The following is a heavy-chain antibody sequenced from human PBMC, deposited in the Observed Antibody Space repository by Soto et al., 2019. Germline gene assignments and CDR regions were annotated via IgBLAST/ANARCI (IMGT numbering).Heavy chain of an antibody. CDR3: AKAKIGYCSSTSCSGFDY. Sequence: HPGGTLRLSCAAYGFTFSSYGMHWVRQAPGKGLEWVAVISYDGSNEYYADSVKGRFTISRDNSKNTLYLQMNSLRAEDTAVYYCAKAKIGYCSSTSCSGFDYWGQGTLVTVSS. J-gene: IGHJ4*02. D-gene: IGHD2-2*01. V-gene: IGHV3-30*18. CDR1: GFTFSSYG. CDR2: ISYDGSNE.